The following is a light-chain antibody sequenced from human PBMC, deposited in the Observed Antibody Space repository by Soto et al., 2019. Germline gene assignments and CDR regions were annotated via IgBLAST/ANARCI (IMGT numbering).Light chain of an antibody. CDR1: QSVSSN. J-gene: IGKJ1*01. CDR3: QHRFNWPWT. V-gene: IGKV3-11*01. Sequence: EIVMTPSPATLSVSPVERATLSCRASQSVSSNLAWYQQKPGQAPRLLIYDASNRAPGIPAGFSGSGSGTDFILIISSLGPEDFAVYYCQHRFNWPWTFGQGTKVDIK. CDR2: DAS.